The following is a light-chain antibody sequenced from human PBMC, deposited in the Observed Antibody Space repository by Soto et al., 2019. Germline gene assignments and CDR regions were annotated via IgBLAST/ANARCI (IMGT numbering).Light chain of an antibody. V-gene: IGKV1-39*01. CDR2: AAS. CDR3: QQSYCAPYT. CDR1: QSIYSS. J-gene: IGKJ2*01. Sequence: DIQMTQSPSSLSASVGDRVTITCRASQSIYSSLNWYHQKPGKAPKLLLYAASNLQSGVPSRFSGSGSGTDFTLSISSLQPEDFATYYCQQSYCAPYTFGQGTKLEI.